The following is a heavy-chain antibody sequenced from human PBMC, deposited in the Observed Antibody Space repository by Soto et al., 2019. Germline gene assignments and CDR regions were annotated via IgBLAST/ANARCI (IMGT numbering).Heavy chain of an antibody. V-gene: IGHV3-73*02. CDR2: IRSQANNYAT. J-gene: IGHJ6*02. CDR3: TNTQVYYGMDV. CDR1: GFTFSGSA. Sequence: EVQLVESGGGLVQPGGSLKLSCAASGFTFSGSAVHWVRQASGKGLEWVGRIRSQANNYATAYAASVQGRFTIFRDDLKNTAYLQMNSLTPEDTAVYYCTNTQVYYGMDVWGQGTTVTVSS.